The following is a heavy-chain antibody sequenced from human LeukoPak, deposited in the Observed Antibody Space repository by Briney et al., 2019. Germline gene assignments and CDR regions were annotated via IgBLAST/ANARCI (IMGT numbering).Heavy chain of an antibody. Sequence: GGSLRLSCAASRFTFSSYPMSWVRQAPGKGLEWVSLISGSDGNTYYADSVKGRFTISRDNSKNTLYLQMNSLRAEDTAVYYCARERTSTTAFDYWGQGTLVTVSS. CDR3: ARERTSTTAFDY. V-gene: IGHV3-23*01. J-gene: IGHJ4*02. CDR1: RFTFSSYP. D-gene: IGHD1-14*01. CDR2: ISGSDGNT.